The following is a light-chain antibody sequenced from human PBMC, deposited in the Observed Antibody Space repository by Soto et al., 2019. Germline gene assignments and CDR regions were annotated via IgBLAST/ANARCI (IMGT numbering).Light chain of an antibody. J-gene: IGLJ3*02. V-gene: IGLV3-21*02. CDR1: NIGSKG. CDR3: QVWDSSSDW. Sequence: SCELAQPPSVSVAPGQTARITCGGNNIGSKGVHWYQQKPGQAPVLVVYADSDRPSGIPERFSGSNSGNTATLTISRVEAGDEADYYCQVWDSSSDWFGGGTKVTVL. CDR2: ADS.